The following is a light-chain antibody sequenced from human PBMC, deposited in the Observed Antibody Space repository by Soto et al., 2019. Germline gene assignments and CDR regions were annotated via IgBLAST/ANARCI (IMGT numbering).Light chain of an antibody. V-gene: IGLV1-51*01. CDR3: GTWDSSLIDGL. Sequence: QSVLTQPPSVSAAPGQTVTISCSGSSSNIGNNDVSWYQHLPGTAPKLLIYDNNKRPSGIPDRFSGTKSGTSATLGITGLQTGDEADYYCGTWDSSLIDGLFRGGTKVTVL. J-gene: IGLJ2*01. CDR1: SSNIGNND. CDR2: DNN.